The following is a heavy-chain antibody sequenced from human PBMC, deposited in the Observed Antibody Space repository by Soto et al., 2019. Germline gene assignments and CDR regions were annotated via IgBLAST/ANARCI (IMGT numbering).Heavy chain of an antibody. V-gene: IGHV4-59*11. D-gene: IGHD3-16*01. CDR3: ARADPDASVGF. J-gene: IGHJ4*02. CDR2: ISYSGSS. Sequence: KPSETLSLTCTVSGGSMGSHYWTWLRQPPGKGLEWIGYISYSGSSYYNPSLKSRVTISADTSRNQFSLRLTSVIAADTAVYFCARADPDASVGFWGQGTLVTVSS. CDR1: GGSMGSHY.